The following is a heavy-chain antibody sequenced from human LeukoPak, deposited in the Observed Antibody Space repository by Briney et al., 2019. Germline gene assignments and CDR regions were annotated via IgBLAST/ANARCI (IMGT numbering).Heavy chain of an antibody. CDR1: GGSISSYY. J-gene: IGHJ4*02. CDR3: AREGGSGSYPPYYFDY. CDR2: IYTSGST. D-gene: IGHD3-10*01. V-gene: IGHV4-4*07. Sequence: SETLSLTCTVSGGSISSYYWSWIRQPAGKGLEGIGRIYTSGSTNYNPSLKSRVTMSVDTSKNQFSLKLSSVTAADTAVYYCAREGGSGSYPPYYFDYWGQGTLVTVSS.